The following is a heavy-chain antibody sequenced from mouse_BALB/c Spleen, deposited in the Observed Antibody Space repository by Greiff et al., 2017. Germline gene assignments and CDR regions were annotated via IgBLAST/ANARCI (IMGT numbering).Heavy chain of an antibody. Sequence: EVQLVESGGGLVQPGGSRKLSCAASGFTFSSFGMHWVRQAPEKGLEWVAYISSGSSTIYYADTVKGRFTISRDNPKNTLFLQMTSLRSEDTAMYYCARWDDDCFFDYWGQGTTLTVSS. CDR3: ARWDDDCFFDY. J-gene: IGHJ2*01. CDR1: GFTFSSFG. D-gene: IGHD2-3*01. CDR2: ISSGSSTI. V-gene: IGHV5-17*02.